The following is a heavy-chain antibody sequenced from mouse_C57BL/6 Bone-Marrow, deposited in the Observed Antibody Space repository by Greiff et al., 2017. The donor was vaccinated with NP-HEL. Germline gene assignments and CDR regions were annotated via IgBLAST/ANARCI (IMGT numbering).Heavy chain of an antibody. V-gene: IGHV14-1*01. CDR2: IDPEDGDT. Sequence: VQLKESGAELVRPGASVKLSCTASGFNIKDYYMHWVKQRPEQGLEWIGRIDPEDGDTEYAPKFQGKATMTEDTSSNTAYLQLSSLTSEDTAVYYCTQPFSYWGQGTTLTVSS. CDR3: TQPFSY. J-gene: IGHJ2*01. CDR1: GFNIKDYY. D-gene: IGHD6-1*01.